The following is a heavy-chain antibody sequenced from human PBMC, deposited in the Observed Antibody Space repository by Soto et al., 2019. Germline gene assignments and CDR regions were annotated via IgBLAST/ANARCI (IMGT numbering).Heavy chain of an antibody. D-gene: IGHD3-22*01. CDR3: ARALVTTIDY. CDR1: GDTFTSYG. V-gene: IGHV1-18*01. CDR2: ISAYNGNT. J-gene: IGHJ4*02. Sequence: ASVKLSCKTSGDTFTSYGIIWVRQSPGQGLEWMGWISAYNGNTKYAQKLQGRVTMTTDTSTSTAYMELRSLRSADTAVYYCARALVTTIDYWGQGTLVTVSS.